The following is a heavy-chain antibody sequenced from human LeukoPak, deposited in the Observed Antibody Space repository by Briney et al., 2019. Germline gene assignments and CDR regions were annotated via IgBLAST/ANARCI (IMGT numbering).Heavy chain of an antibody. CDR1: GYTFTTYY. Sequence: ASVKVSCKASGYTFTTYYMHWVRQAPGQGLEWMGIINPSGGSTSYAQKFQGRVTMTRDTSTSTIYMELSSLRPEDTAVYYCARDGRYCGSTSCRLNWFDPWGQGTLATVSS. D-gene: IGHD2-2*01. CDR3: ARDGRYCGSTSCRLNWFDP. V-gene: IGHV1-46*01. CDR2: INPSGGST. J-gene: IGHJ5*02.